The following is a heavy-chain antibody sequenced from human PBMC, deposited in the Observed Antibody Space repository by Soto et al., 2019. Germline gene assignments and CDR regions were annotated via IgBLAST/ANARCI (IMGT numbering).Heavy chain of an antibody. Sequence: PSETLSLTCAVYGGSFSGYYWSWIRQPPGKGLEWIGEINHSGSTTYNPSLKSRVTISVDTSKNQFSLKLSSVTAADTAVYYCASAGYCSGGSCYPWYYYYYGMDVWGQGTTVTVSS. V-gene: IGHV4-34*01. J-gene: IGHJ6*02. CDR1: GGSFSGYY. D-gene: IGHD2-15*01. CDR2: INHSGST. CDR3: ASAGYCSGGSCYPWYYYYYGMDV.